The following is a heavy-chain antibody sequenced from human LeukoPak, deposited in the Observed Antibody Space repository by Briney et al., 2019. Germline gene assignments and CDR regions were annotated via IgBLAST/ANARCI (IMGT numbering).Heavy chain of an antibody. D-gene: IGHD2-15*01. CDR2: INPSGGST. CDR1: GYTFTSYY. J-gene: IGHJ4*02. CDR3: ARSRWMILRPKPYYFDY. Sequence: VASVKVSCKASGYTFTSYYMHWVRQAPGRGLEWMGIINPSGGSTSYAQKFQGRVTMTRDTSTSTAYMELSSLRSEDTAVYYCARSRWMILRPKPYYFDYWGQGTLVTVSS. V-gene: IGHV1-46*01.